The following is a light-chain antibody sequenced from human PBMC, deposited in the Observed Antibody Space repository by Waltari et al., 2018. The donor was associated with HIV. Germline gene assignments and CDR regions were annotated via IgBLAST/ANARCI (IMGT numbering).Light chain of an antibody. Sequence: QLTQSPSSLSASLGDKVTITCRARQHITTLFNWYKVRPGKAPRVLVYGVSSLPTGVPSRFTGDGSGSDFTLTINNLQPEDFASYVCQQTYSVSITFGPGTRLEI. CDR1: QHITTL. V-gene: IGKV1-39*01. J-gene: IGKJ5*01. CDR3: QQTYSVSIT. CDR2: GVS.